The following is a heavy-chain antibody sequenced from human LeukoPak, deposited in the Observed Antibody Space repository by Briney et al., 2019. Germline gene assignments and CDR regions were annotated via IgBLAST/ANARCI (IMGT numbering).Heavy chain of an antibody. CDR1: GFSFSDEY. CDR3: NVGVPATKRDFDY. V-gene: IGHV3-11*06. CDR2: ISNSGSYT. Sequence: GGSLRLSCAASGFSFSDEYMSWIRQAPGKGLEWVSYISNSGSYTNYADSVKGRFTISRDNTKNSLYLQMNSLRAEDTAVYYCNVGVPATKRDFDYWGQGALVTVSS. D-gene: IGHD2-2*01. J-gene: IGHJ4*02.